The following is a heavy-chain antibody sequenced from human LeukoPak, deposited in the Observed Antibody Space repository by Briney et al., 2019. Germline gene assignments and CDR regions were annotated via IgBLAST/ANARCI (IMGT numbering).Heavy chain of an antibody. V-gene: IGHV4-30-4*08. Sequence: SETLSLTCTVSGGSISSGDYYWSWIRQPPGKGLEWIGYIYYSGSTYYNPSLKSRVTISVDTSNNRFSLKLSSVTAADTAVYYCARDRITIETRAFDILGQGTMVTVSS. CDR2: IYYSGST. D-gene: IGHD3-3*01. J-gene: IGHJ3*02. CDR3: ARDRITIETRAFDI. CDR1: GGSISSGDYY.